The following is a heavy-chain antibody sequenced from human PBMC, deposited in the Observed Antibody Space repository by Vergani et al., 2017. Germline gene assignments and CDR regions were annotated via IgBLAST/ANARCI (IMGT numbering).Heavy chain of an antibody. CDR1: GFTVSSNY. CDR2: IYSGGST. D-gene: IGHD1-26*01. V-gene: IGHV3-53*01. CDR3: ARDKGGSYRSYYYYYMDV. Sequence: EVQLVESGGGLIQPGGSLRLSCAASGFTVSSNYMSWVRQAPGQGLEWVSVIYSGGSTYYADSVKGRFTISRDNSKTTRYLQMNSLRAEDTAVYYCARDKGGSYRSYYYYYMDVWGKGITVTVSS. J-gene: IGHJ6*03.